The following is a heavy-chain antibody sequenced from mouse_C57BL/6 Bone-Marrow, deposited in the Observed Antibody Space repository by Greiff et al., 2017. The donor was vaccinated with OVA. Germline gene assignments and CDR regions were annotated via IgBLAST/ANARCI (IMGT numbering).Heavy chain of an antibody. CDR2: IFPGSGGT. V-gene: IGHV1-75*01. CDR1: GYTFTDYY. CDR3: ARSQFLDYYGSSWDYFDY. Sequence: VQGVESGPELVKPGASVKISCKASGYTFTDYYINWVKQRPGQGLEWIGWIFPGSGGTYYNEKFKGKATLTVDKSSSTAYMLLSSLTSEDSAVYFCARSQFLDYYGSSWDYFDYWGQGTTLTVSS. D-gene: IGHD1-1*01. J-gene: IGHJ2*01.